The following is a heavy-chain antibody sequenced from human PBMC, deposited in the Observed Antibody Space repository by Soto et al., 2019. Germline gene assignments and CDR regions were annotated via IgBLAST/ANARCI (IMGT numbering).Heavy chain of an antibody. CDR2: MNPNSGNT. D-gene: IGHD1-26*01. V-gene: IGHV1-8*01. CDR3: ARVVIGSSSGGDYYYYMDV. J-gene: IGHJ6*03. CDR1: GYTFTSYD. Sequence: ASVKVSCKASGYTFTSYDINWVRQATGQGLEWMGWMNPNSGNTGYAQKFQGRVTMTRNTSISTDYMELSSLRSEDTAVYYCARVVIGSSSGGDYYYYMDVWGKGTTVTVSS.